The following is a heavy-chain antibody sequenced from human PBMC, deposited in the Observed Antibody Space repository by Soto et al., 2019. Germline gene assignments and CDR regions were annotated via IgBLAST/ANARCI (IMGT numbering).Heavy chain of an antibody. J-gene: IGHJ4*02. D-gene: IGHD3-3*01. CDR1: GGTFSSYA. V-gene: IGHV1-69*13. CDR3: ARLRSYDFWSGYPDDFDY. CDR2: IIPIFGTA. Sequence: SVKVSCKASGGTFSSYAISWVRQAPGQGLEWMGGIIPIFGTANYAQKFQGRVTITADESTSTAYMELSSLRSEDTAVYYCARLRSYDFWSGYPDDFDYWGQGTLVTVSS.